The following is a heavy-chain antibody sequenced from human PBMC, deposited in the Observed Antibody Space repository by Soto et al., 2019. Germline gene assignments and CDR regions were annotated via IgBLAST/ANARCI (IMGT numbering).Heavy chain of an antibody. CDR3: ARDKGYLDY. V-gene: IGHV3-7*01. J-gene: IGHJ4*02. CDR2: INQDGSEK. CDR1: RFTFNSYW. D-gene: IGHD2-2*01. Sequence: VQLVESGGGLVQPGGSLRLSCAASRFTFNSYWMSWVRQAPGKGLEWVANINQDGSEKFYVDSVKGRFTISRDNAKNSLYLQMNSLRDEDTAVYYCARDKGYLDYWGQGTLVTVSS.